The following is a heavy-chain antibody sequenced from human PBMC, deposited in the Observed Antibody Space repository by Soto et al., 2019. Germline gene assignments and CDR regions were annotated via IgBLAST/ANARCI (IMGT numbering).Heavy chain of an antibody. CDR1: GFTFSSYA. CDR2: ISGSGAGT. D-gene: IGHD6-13*01. CDR3: ANSIAAAGIAMDY. Sequence: EVQLLESGGGLVQPGGSLRLSCAASGFTFSSYALSWVRLAPGKGLEWVSAISGSGAGTYYADAVKGRFTISRDTSKNTLYLQRNSLRAEDTAVYYCANSIAAAGIAMDYWGQGTLVTVSS. J-gene: IGHJ4*02. V-gene: IGHV3-23*01.